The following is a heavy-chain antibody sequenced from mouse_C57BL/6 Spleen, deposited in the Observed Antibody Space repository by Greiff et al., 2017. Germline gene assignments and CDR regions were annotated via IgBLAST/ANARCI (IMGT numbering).Heavy chain of an antibody. CDR1: GYTFTDYE. D-gene: IGHD4-1*01. CDR2: IDPETGGT. Sequence: QVQLQQPGTELVKPGASVKLSCKASGYTFTDYEMHWVKQTPVHGLEWIGAIDPETGGTAYNQKFKGKAILTADKSSSTAYMELRSLTSEDSAVYYCTRNWDVEDYWGQGTTLTVSS. J-gene: IGHJ2*01. CDR3: TRNWDVEDY. V-gene: IGHV1-15*01.